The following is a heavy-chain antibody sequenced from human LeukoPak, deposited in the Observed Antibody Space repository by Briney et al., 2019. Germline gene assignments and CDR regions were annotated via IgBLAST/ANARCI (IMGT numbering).Heavy chain of an antibody. J-gene: IGHJ4*02. CDR1: GYTFTSYG. CDR2: ISAYNGNT. V-gene: IGHV1-18*01. CDR3: ARDYYPTYYYDSSGYHDLYYFDY. Sequence: ASVKVSCKASGYTFTSYGISWVRQAPGQGLEWMGWISAYNGNTNYAQKLQGRVTMTTDTSTSTANMELRSLRSDDTAVYYCARDYYPTYYYDSSGYHDLYYFDYWGQGTLVTVSS. D-gene: IGHD3-22*01.